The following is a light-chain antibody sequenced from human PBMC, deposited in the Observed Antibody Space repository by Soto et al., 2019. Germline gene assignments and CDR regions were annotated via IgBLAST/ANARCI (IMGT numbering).Light chain of an antibody. CDR1: QILLHSNGYNY. CDR3: MQPLQSWT. CDR2: LGS. V-gene: IGKV2-28*01. Sequence: DIVMTQSPLSLPVTPGEQASISCRSSQILLHSNGYNYLDWYLQKPGQSPQLLIYLGSNRASGVPDRFSGSGSGTDFTLKISRVEAEDVGVYYCMQPLQSWTFGQGTKVDI. J-gene: IGKJ1*01.